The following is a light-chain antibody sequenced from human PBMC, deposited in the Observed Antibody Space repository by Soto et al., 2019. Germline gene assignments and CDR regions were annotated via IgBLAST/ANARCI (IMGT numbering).Light chain of an antibody. CDR1: SGHSSYA. J-gene: IGLJ3*02. V-gene: IGLV4-69*01. CDR3: QTWGTGIQGV. Sequence: QPVLTQSPSASASLGASVKLTCTLSSGHSSYAIAWHQQQPEKGPRYLMKLNSDGSHRKGDGIPDRFSGSSSGAERYLTISSLQSEDEADYYCQTWGTGIQGVFGGGTKVTVL. CDR2: LNSDGSH.